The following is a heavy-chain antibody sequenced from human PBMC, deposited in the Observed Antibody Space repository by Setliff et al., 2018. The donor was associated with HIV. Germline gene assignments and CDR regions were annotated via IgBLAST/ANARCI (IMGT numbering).Heavy chain of an antibody. Sequence: ASVKVSCKASGYTFTNYYTHWVRQAPGQGLEWMGWINPNSGGTNYAQKFQGRVTMTRDTSISTAYMELSRLRSDDTAVYYCARTLPQYTNLFDYWGQGTLVTVSS. J-gene: IGHJ4*02. D-gene: IGHD5-18*01. CDR2: INPNSGGT. CDR1: GYTFTNYY. CDR3: ARTLPQYTNLFDY. V-gene: IGHV1-2*02.